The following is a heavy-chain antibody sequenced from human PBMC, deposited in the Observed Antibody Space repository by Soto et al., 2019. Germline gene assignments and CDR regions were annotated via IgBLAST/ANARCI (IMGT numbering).Heavy chain of an antibody. V-gene: IGHV6-1*01. Sequence: SRTLSLTCAISGDSVSSNSAAWNWIRPSPSRGLEWLGRTYYRSKWYNDYAVSVKSRITINPDTSKNHFSLPRYSATPEATVVYYRARLNYCYVDLGQGALVTVST. J-gene: IGHJ4*02. CDR3: ARLNYCYVD. CDR1: GDSVSSNSAA. CDR2: TYYRSKWYN. D-gene: IGHD2-2*01.